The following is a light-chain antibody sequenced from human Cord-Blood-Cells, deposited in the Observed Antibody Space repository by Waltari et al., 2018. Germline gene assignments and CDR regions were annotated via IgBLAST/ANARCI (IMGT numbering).Light chain of an antibody. CDR2: GKN. CDR1: SLRSYY. V-gene: IGLV3-19*01. CDR3: NSRDSSGNHYV. J-gene: IGLJ1*01. Sequence: SSELTQDPAVSVALGQTVRITCQGDSLRSYYASWYQQKPGQAPVLVTYGKNNPPSGIPDRFSCSSSGNTASLTITGAQAEDEADYYCNSRDSSGNHYVFGTGTKVTVL.